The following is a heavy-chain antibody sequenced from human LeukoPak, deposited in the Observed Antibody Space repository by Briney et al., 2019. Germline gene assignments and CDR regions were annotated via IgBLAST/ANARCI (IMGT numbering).Heavy chain of an antibody. Sequence: GESLKISCKGSGYSFTSYWIGWVRQMPGKGLEWMGIIYPGDSDTRYSPSFQGQVTISADKSISTAYLQWSSLKASDTAMYYCPRINYYGSGSYYNRYYYYYMDVWGKGTTVTVSS. CDR3: PRINYYGSGSYYNRYYYYYMDV. D-gene: IGHD3-10*01. J-gene: IGHJ6*03. CDR1: GYSFTSYW. V-gene: IGHV5-51*01. CDR2: IYPGDSDT.